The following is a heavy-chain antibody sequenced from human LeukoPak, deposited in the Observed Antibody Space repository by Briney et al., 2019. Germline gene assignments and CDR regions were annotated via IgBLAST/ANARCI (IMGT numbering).Heavy chain of an antibody. CDR1: GFTFSSSW. CDR2: IKEDGTEE. Sequence: PGGSLRLSCAASGFTFSSSWMTWVRQAPGKGPEWVAHIKEDGTEEYYVDSVKGRFTISRDNAKNSLYLQMNSLRAEDTAVYYCARGITVTGTINWFDPWGQGTLVTVSS. J-gene: IGHJ5*02. D-gene: IGHD6-19*01. CDR3: ARGITVTGTINWFDP. V-gene: IGHV3-7*04.